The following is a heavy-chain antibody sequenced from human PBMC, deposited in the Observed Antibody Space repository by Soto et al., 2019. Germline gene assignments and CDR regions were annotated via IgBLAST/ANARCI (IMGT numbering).Heavy chain of an antibody. J-gene: IGHJ4*02. CDR3: ARPTTVVTLDFDY. Sequence: PGGSLRLSCAASGFTFSSYSMNWVRQAPGKGLEWVSSISSSSSYIYYADSVKGRFTISRDNAKNSLYLQMNSLRAEDTAVYYCARPTTVVTLDFDYWGQGTLVTVPS. V-gene: IGHV3-21*01. CDR1: GFTFSSYS. CDR2: ISSSSSYI. D-gene: IGHD4-17*01.